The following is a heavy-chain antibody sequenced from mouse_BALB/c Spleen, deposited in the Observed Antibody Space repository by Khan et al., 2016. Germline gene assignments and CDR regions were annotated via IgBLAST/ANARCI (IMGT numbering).Heavy chain of an antibody. CDR1: GFSLTSYG. D-gene: IGHD4-1*01. V-gene: IGHV2-9*02. CDR2: IWAGGST. Sequence: QVQLKESGPGLVAPSQSLSITCTVSGFSLTSYGVHWVRQPPGKGLEWLGVIWAGGSTNYNSALLSRLSISKDNSKSQVFLKINSLQTEDTAMYYCANWDRVSYCGQGTLVTVSA. J-gene: IGHJ3*01. CDR3: ANWDRVSY.